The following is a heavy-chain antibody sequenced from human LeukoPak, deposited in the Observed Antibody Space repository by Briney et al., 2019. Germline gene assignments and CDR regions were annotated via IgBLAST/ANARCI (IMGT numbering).Heavy chain of an antibody. J-gene: IGHJ3*02. CDR3: ATEYDYGGNSWIFAFDI. Sequence: ASVKVSCKVSGYTLTELSMHWVRQAPGKGLEWMGGFDPEDGETIYAQKFQGRVTMTEDTSTDTAYMELSSLRSEDTAVYYCATEYDYGGNSWIFAFDIWGQGTMATVSS. V-gene: IGHV1-24*01. CDR2: FDPEDGET. D-gene: IGHD4-23*01. CDR1: GYTLTELS.